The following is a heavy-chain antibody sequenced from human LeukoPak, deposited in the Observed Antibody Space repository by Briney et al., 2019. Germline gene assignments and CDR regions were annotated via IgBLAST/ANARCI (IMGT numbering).Heavy chain of an antibody. CDR3: ARAACDPKLRFLEWSTKNWFDP. CDR1: GGSINSGGYY. CDR2: IYYSGST. Sequence: SETLSLTCTVSGGSINSGGYYWSWIRQHPGEGLEWIGYIYYSGSTYYNPSLKSQVTISVDTSKNQFSLKLSPVTAADTAVYYCARAACDPKLRFLEWSTKNWFDPWGQGTLVTVSS. J-gene: IGHJ5*02. D-gene: IGHD3-3*01. V-gene: IGHV4-31*01.